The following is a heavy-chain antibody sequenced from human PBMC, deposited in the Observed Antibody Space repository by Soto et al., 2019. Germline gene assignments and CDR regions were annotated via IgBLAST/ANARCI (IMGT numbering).Heavy chain of an antibody. CDR1: GFTFSSYA. CDR2: ISGSGGST. V-gene: IGHV3-23*01. J-gene: IGHJ6*02. Sequence: PGGSLRLSCAASGFTFSSYAMSWVRQAPGKGLEWVSAISGSGGSTYYADSVKGRFTISRDNSKNTLYLQMNSLRAEDTALYYCAKVNWQLAPIYYGMDVWGQGTTVTVSS. CDR3: AKVNWQLAPIYYGMDV. D-gene: IGHD6-6*01.